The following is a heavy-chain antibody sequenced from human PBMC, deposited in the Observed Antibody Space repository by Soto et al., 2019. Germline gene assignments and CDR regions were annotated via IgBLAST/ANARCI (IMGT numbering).Heavy chain of an antibody. Sequence: EVQLVESGGGFVQPGGSLRLSCVASGFTFSSYEMTWVRQAPGKGLEWVSLISSSGGATYYADSVKGRFTISRDNAKNSMFLQIKSLRVEDTAVYYCARDVSGDDFWSGRAYFDYWGQGTLVTVSS. V-gene: IGHV3-48*03. CDR2: ISSSGGAT. CDR3: ARDVSGDDFWSGRAYFDY. D-gene: IGHD3-3*01. CDR1: GFTFSSYE. J-gene: IGHJ4*02.